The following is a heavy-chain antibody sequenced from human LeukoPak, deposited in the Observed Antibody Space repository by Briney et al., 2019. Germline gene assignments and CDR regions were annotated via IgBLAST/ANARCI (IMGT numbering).Heavy chain of an antibody. CDR1: GFTFSSYV. D-gene: IGHD3-16*02. Sequence: GGSLRLSCAASGFTFSSYVMSWVRQAPGKGLEWVSAISGSGGSTYYADSVKGRFTISRDNSKNTLYLQMNSLRAEDTAVYYCAKDTIMITFGGVIVMDYFDYWGQGTLVTVSS. CDR3: AKDTIMITFGGVIVMDYFDY. V-gene: IGHV3-23*01. CDR2: ISGSGGST. J-gene: IGHJ4*02.